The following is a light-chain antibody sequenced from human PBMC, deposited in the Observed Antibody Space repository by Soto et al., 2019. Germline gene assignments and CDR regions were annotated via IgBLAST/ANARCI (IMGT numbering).Light chain of an antibody. V-gene: IGLV1-40*01. CDR3: PSYDRSLSDHV. J-gene: IGLJ1*01. CDR1: SSNIGAGYD. Sequence: QSVLTQPPSVSGAPGQRVTISCTGSSSNIGAGYDVHWYRQLPGTAPKLLIYGNSNRPSGVPDRFSGSKSGTSASLAITGLQAEDEADYYCPSYDRSLSDHVFGTVTKLTVL. CDR2: GNS.